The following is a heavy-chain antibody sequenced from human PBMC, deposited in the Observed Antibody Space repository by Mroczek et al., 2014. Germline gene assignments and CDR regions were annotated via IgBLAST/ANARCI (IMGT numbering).Heavy chain of an antibody. CDR3: ARDHSGSSPGYMDV. CDR2: IYHSGST. J-gene: IGHJ6*03. D-gene: IGHD3-22*01. V-gene: IGHV4-30-2*01. Sequence: QVQLQESGSGLVKPSQTLSLTCAVSGGSISSGGYSWSWIRQPPGKGLEWIGYIYHSGSTYYNPSLKSRVTISVDRSKNQFSLKLSSVTAADTAVYYCARDHSGSSPGYMDVWGKGTTVTVSS. CDR1: GGSISSGGYS.